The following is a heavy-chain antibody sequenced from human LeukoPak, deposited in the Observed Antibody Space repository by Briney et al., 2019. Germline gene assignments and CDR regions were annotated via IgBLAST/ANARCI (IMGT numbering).Heavy chain of an antibody. CDR2: ISTDNGNT. CDR3: ARSVLGFGDY. J-gene: IGHJ4*02. CDR1: GYIFTSYG. V-gene: IGHV1-18*01. D-gene: IGHD3-10*01. Sequence: ASVKVSCKASGYIFTSYGISWVRQAPGQGLEWMGWISTDNGNTNYLQKLQGRVTMTTDTSTSTAYMELRSLRSDDTAVYYCARSVLGFGDYWGQGTLVTVSS.